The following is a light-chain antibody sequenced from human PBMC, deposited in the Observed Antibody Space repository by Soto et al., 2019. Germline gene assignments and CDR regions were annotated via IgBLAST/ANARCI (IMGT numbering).Light chain of an antibody. V-gene: IGKV1-5*01. CDR1: QSISNW. J-gene: IGKJ1*01. CDR3: QQYNSYPWT. CDR2: DVS. Sequence: DVQMTQSPSTLSASVGDRVTITCRASQSISNWLAWYKQKPGKAPKLLIYDVSRLESRLPSRFSGSGSGTEFTLTISSLQPDDFATYDCQQYNSYPWTFGQGTKVEIK.